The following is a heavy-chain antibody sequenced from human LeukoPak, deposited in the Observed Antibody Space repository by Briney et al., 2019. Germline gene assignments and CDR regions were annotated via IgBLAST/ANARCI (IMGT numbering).Heavy chain of an antibody. Sequence: ASVKVSCKASGGTFSSYAISWVRQAPGQGLEWMGGIIPIFGTANYAQKFQGRVTITADESTSTAYMELSSLRSEDTAVYYCATDPHYYDILTGYYRWGQGTLVTVSS. D-gene: IGHD3-9*01. J-gene: IGHJ4*02. CDR2: IIPIFGTA. CDR1: GGTFSSYA. V-gene: IGHV1-69*13. CDR3: ATDPHYYDILTGYYR.